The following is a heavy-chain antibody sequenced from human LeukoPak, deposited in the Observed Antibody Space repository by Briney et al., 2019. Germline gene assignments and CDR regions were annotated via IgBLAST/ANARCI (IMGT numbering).Heavy chain of an antibody. J-gene: IGHJ4*02. CDR3: AGGDTAMEFDY. Sequence: ASVKVSCKASGYTFTSYYMHWVRQAPGQGLEWMGIINPSGGSTSYAQKFQGRVTMTRDTSTSTDYMELSSLRSEDTAVYYCAGGDTAMEFDYWGQGTLVTVSS. CDR2: INPSGGST. D-gene: IGHD5-18*01. CDR1: GYTFTSYY. V-gene: IGHV1-46*01.